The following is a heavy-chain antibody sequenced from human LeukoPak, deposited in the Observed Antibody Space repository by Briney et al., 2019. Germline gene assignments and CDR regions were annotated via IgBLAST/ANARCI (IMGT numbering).Heavy chain of an antibody. CDR3: ARDRSKWYYYDSSGSEIDY. CDR2: IIAYNGNT. Sequence: ASVKVSCKASGYTFTSYGISLVRQALGRGLEWMGWIIAYNGNTNYAQKLQGRVTMTTDTSTSTAYMELRSLRSDDTAVYYCARDRSKWYYYDSSGSEIDYWGQGTLVTVSS. V-gene: IGHV1-18*01. J-gene: IGHJ4*02. D-gene: IGHD3-22*01. CDR1: GYTFTSYG.